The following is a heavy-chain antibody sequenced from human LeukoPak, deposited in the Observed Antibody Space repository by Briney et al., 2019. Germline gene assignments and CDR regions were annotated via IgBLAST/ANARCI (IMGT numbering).Heavy chain of an antibody. CDR1: GYSISSGYY. CDR2: IYTSGST. D-gene: IGHD1-26*01. J-gene: IGHJ4*02. V-gene: IGHV4-38-2*02. CDR3: ARVGPKSYRKRGYFDY. Sequence: PSETLSLTCTVSGYSISSGYYWGWIRQPPGKGLEWIGRIYTSGSTTYNPSLESRVNMSVDTSKNQFSLKLSSVTAADTAVYYCARVGPKSYRKRGYFDYWGQGTLVTVSS.